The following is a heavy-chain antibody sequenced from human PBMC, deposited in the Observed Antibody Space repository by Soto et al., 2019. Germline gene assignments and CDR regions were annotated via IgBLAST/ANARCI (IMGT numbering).Heavy chain of an antibody. V-gene: IGHV3-30-3*01. D-gene: IGHD2-15*01. Sequence: QVQLVESGGGVVQPGRSLRLSCAASGFTFSSYAMHWVRQAPGKGREWVAGISYDGSNKYYADSVKGRFTISRDNSKNTLYLQMNSLRAEDTAVYYCARGWGNCSGGSCYSGGYYFDYWGQGTLVTVSS. CDR3: ARGWGNCSGGSCYSGGYYFDY. J-gene: IGHJ4*02. CDR1: GFTFSSYA. CDR2: ISYDGSNK.